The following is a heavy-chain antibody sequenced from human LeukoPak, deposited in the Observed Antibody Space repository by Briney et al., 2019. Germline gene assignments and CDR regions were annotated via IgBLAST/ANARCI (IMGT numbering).Heavy chain of an antibody. D-gene: IGHD6-13*01. V-gene: IGHV3-30*04. CDR1: GFNFSSYA. CDR3: AQQQLVRDWFDP. CDR2: ISYDGSNK. Sequence: QSGGSLRLSCAASGFNFSSYAMHWVRQAPGKGLEWVAVISYDGSNKYYADSVRGRFTISRDNSKNTLYLQMNSLRAEDTAVYYCAQQQLVRDWFDPWGQGTLVTVSS. J-gene: IGHJ5*02.